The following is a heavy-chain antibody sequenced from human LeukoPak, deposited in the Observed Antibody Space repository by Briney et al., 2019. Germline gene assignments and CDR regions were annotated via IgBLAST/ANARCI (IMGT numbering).Heavy chain of an antibody. J-gene: IGHJ4*02. D-gene: IGHD5-18*01. Sequence: GGSLGLSCAASGFTFSDYYMSWIRQAPGKGLEWVSYISSSGNTIYYADSVKGRLTISRDNTKNALSLQMNSLRAEDTAVYYCARDLSGYNYFDYGGRGTLVTVSS. CDR3: ARDLSGYNYFDY. V-gene: IGHV3-11*04. CDR2: ISSSGNTI. CDR1: GFTFSDYY.